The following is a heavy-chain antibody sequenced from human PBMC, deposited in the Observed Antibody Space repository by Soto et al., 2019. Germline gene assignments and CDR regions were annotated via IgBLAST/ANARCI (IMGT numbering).Heavy chain of an antibody. J-gene: IGHJ3*02. D-gene: IGHD2-21*01. CDR3: ARDYCGGDCYPPYDAFDI. V-gene: IGHV3-7*05. CDR1: GFTFSSYW. Sequence: PGGSLRLSCAASGFTFSSYWMSWVRQAPGKGLEWVANIKQDGSEKYYVDSVKGRFTISRDNAKNSLYLQMNSLRAEDTAVYYCARDYCGGDCYPPYDAFDIWGQGTMVTVSS. CDR2: IKQDGSEK.